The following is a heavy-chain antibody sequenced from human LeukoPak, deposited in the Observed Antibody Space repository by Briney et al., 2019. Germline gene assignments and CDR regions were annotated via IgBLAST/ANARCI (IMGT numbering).Heavy chain of an antibody. CDR2: ISSSGSTI. D-gene: IGHD4-11*01. CDR3: AKDLLTTVTPIFDY. J-gene: IGHJ4*02. CDR1: GFTFSDYY. V-gene: IGHV3-11*01. Sequence: PGGSLRLSCAASGFTFSDYYMSWIRQAPGKGLEWVSYISSSGSTIYYADSVKGRFTISRDNAKNSLYLQMNSLRAEDTAVYYCAKDLLTTVTPIFDYWGQGTLVTVSS.